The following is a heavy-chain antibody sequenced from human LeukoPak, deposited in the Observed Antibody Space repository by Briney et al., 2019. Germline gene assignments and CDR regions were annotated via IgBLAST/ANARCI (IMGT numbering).Heavy chain of an antibody. D-gene: IGHD4-17*01. CDR1: GFTFRNYW. V-gene: IGHV4-39*01. CDR2: VYKSGST. Sequence: GSLRLSCAASGFTFRNYWMSWVRQSPETGLEWLGSVYKSGSTYYNPSLNSRATITVDTSKNQFSLNLRSVTAADTAVYFCARHGDNADYTIFYWFDSWGQGALVTVSS. J-gene: IGHJ5*01. CDR3: ARHGDNADYTIFYWFDS.